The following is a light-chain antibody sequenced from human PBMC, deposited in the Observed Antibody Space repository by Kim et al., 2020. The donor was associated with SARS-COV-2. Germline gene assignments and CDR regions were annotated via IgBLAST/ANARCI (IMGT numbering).Light chain of an antibody. CDR3: SSYTSSSTAHVV. CDR2: DVS. CDR1: SSDVGAYNY. J-gene: IGLJ2*01. Sequence: SITISCTGTSSDVGAYNYVSWYQQHPGKAPKLMIYDVSNRPSGVSNRFSGSKSGNTASLTISGLQAEDEADYYCSSYTSSSTAHVVFGGGTQLTVL. V-gene: IGLV2-14*03.